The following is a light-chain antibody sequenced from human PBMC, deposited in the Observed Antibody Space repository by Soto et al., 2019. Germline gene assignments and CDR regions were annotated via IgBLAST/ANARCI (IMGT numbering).Light chain of an antibody. Sequence: SALTQPASVYGSAGQSLTISCTGTSSDVGGYNSVSWYQHHPGKAPKLMIYEVSKRPSGVPDRFSGSKSGNTASLTVSGLQAEDEADYYCSSYAGSNNLGVFGTGTKVTVL. CDR1: SSDVGGYNS. V-gene: IGLV2-8*01. J-gene: IGLJ1*01. CDR3: SSYAGSNNLGV. CDR2: EVS.